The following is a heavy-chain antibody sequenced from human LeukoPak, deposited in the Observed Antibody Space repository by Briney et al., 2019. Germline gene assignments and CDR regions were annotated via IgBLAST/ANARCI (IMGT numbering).Heavy chain of an antibody. Sequence: GGSLRLSCAASGFTFSNAWMSRIRQAPGKGLEWVGRIKSKTDGGTTDYAAPVKGRFTISRDDSKNTLYLQMNSLKTEDTAVYYCTTRGYSYGYIVDYWGQGTLVTVSS. CDR1: GFTFSNAW. J-gene: IGHJ4*02. V-gene: IGHV3-15*01. CDR2: IKSKTDGGTT. CDR3: TTRGYSYGYIVDY. D-gene: IGHD5-18*01.